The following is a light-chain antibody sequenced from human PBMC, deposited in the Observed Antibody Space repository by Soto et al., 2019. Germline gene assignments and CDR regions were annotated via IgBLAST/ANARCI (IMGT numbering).Light chain of an antibody. J-gene: IGKJ1*01. V-gene: IGKV3-20*01. Sequence: IVMTQAAATLSVFPGERGTRSCRASQSLNRDPAWYQQKPRQSPRLLIFGASSRATGIPDRFSGSGSGTDFTLTISRLEAEDFAVYYCQQYGSSGTFGQGTKVDI. CDR2: GAS. CDR3: QQYGSSGT. CDR1: QSLNRD.